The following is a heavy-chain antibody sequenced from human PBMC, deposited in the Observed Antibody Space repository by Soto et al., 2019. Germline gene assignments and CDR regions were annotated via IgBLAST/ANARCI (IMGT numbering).Heavy chain of an antibody. CDR2: IYSGGST. CDR3: ARAEGRELSPPYFDY. D-gene: IGHD1-26*01. Sequence: GGSLRLSCAASGFTVSSNYMSWVRQAPGKGLEWVSVIYSGGSTYYADSVKGRFTISRDNSKNKLYLQMNSLRAEDTAVYYCARAEGRELSPPYFDYWGQGTLVTVSS. V-gene: IGHV3-53*01. CDR1: GFTVSSNY. J-gene: IGHJ4*02.